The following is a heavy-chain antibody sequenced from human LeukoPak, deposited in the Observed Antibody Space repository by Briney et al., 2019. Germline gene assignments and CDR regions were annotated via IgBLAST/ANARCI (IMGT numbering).Heavy chain of an antibody. J-gene: IGHJ5*02. V-gene: IGHV3-23*01. CDR3: AKALGGIRWFDP. CDR1: GFTFATSW. D-gene: IGHD3-16*01. Sequence: PGGSLRLSCVASGFTFATSWMTWVRQTPGKGLEWVSAISGSGGSTYYADSVKGRFTISRDNSKNTLYLQMNSLRAEDTAVYYCAKALGGIRWFDPWGQGTLVTVSS. CDR2: ISGSGGST.